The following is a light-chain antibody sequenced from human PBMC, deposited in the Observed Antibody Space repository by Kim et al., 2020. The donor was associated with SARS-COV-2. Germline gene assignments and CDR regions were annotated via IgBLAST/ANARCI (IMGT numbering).Light chain of an antibody. J-gene: IGLJ2*01. CDR2: IYRDGSH. CDR1: SGHSNYA. V-gene: IGLV4-69*01. Sequence: QLVLTQSPSASASLGASVKLTCTLISGHSNYAIAWHQQQPEKGPRYLLTIYRDGSHSRGDGIPDRFSGSISGAERYLTIPSLQSEDEADYFCQTWGPGTRVFGGGTQLTVL. CDR3: QTWGPGTRV.